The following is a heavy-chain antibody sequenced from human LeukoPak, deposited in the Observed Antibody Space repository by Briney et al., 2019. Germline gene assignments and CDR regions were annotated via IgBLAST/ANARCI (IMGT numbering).Heavy chain of an antibody. CDR3: ARGFPGNPLASGSYYNSYYY. V-gene: IGHV1-69*06. D-gene: IGHD3-10*01. CDR1: GGTFSSYA. CDR2: IIPIFGTA. J-gene: IGHJ4*02. Sequence: SVKVSCKASGGTFSSYAISWVRQAPGQGLEWMGGIIPIFGTANYAQKFQGRVTITADKSTSTAYMELSSLRSEDTAVYYCARGFPGNPLASGSYYNSYYYWGQGTWSPSPQ.